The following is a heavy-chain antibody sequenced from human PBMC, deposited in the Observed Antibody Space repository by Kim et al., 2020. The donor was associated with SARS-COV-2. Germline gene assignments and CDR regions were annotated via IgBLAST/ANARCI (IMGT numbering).Heavy chain of an antibody. CDR1: GGSISNYY. J-gene: IGHJ4*02. Sequence: SETLSLTCTVSGGSISNYYWTWIRQSPGKGLEWIAYISYSGSANYNPSLKSRVTISVDTSKNQFSLKVNSVTAADTAVYYCARYSSSWNYFDYWGQGTL. CDR2: ISYSGSA. D-gene: IGHD6-13*01. V-gene: IGHV4-59*01. CDR3: ARYSSSWNYFDY.